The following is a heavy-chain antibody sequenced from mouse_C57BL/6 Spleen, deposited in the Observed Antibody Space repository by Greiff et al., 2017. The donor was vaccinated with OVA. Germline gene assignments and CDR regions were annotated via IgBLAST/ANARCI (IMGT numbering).Heavy chain of an antibody. V-gene: IGHV1-50*01. CDR1: GYTFTSYW. Sequence: QVQLQQSGAELVKPGASVKLSCKASGYTFTSYWMQWVKQRPGQGLEWIEEIDPSDSYTNYNQKFKGKATLTVDTSSSTAYMQLSSLTSEDSAVYYCARRVYYDYDVAMDYWGQGTSVTVSS. CDR3: ARRVYYDYDVAMDY. D-gene: IGHD2-4*01. J-gene: IGHJ4*01. CDR2: IDPSDSYT.